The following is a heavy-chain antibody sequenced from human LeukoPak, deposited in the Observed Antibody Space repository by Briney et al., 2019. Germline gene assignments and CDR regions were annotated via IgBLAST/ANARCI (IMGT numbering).Heavy chain of an antibody. D-gene: IGHD2-2*01. CDR1: GFTFSSYA. CDR3: AKMSRVVVPAAIGY. J-gene: IGHJ4*02. Sequence: PGGSLRLSCAASGFTFSSYAMSWVRQAPGKRLEWVSAISGSGGSTYYADSVKSRFTISRDNSKNTLYLQMNSLRAEDTAVYYCAKMSRVVVPAAIGYWGQGTLVTVSS. CDR2: ISGSGGST. V-gene: IGHV3-23*01.